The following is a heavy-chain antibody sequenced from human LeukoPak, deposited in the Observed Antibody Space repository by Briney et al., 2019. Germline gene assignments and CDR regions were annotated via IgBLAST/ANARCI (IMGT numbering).Heavy chain of an antibody. J-gene: IGHJ1*01. CDR2: ITPNADRT. V-gene: IGHV3-23*01. CDR1: GFTFGSYG. Sequence: GGSLRLSCAASGFTFGSYGMSWVRQAPGKGLEWVSFITPNADRTSYADSVEGRFTISRDNPRNTLYMRMNSLRDEDTALYYCAIMHGYYDGSGYWVQWGQGTLVTVSS. CDR3: AIMHGYYDGSGYWVQ. D-gene: IGHD3-22*01.